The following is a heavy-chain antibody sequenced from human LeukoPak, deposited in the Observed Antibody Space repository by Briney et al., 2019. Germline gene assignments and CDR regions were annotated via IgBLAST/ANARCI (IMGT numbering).Heavy chain of an antibody. Sequence: SETLSLTCTVSGDSISSYYWSWIRQPPGKGLEWIGEINHSGSTNYNPSLKSRVTISVDTSKNQFSLKLSSVTAADTAVYYCARVGDYVWGSYRYPHYFDYWGQGTLVTVSS. D-gene: IGHD3-16*02. CDR1: GDSISSYY. V-gene: IGHV4-34*01. CDR3: ARVGDYVWGSYRYPHYFDY. CDR2: INHSGST. J-gene: IGHJ4*02.